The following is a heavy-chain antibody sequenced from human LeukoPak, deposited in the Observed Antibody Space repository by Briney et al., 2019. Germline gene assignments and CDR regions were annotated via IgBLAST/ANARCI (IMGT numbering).Heavy chain of an antibody. Sequence: SETLSLTCTVSGGSISSSSYYWGWIRQPPGKGLEWIGSIYYSGSTYYNPSLKSRVTISVDTSKNQFSLKLSSVTAADTAVYYCARALRWELFYYYYYMDVWGKGTTVTVSS. J-gene: IGHJ6*03. D-gene: IGHD1-26*01. CDR3: ARALRWELFYYYYYMDV. CDR1: GGSISSSSYY. CDR2: IYYSGST. V-gene: IGHV4-39*07.